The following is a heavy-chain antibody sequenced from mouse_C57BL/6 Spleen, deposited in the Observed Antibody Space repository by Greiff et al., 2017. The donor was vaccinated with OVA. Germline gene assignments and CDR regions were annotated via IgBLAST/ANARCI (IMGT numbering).Heavy chain of an antibody. D-gene: IGHD2-4*01. CDR1: GYTFTTYP. CDR3: ARGGLYYDYPYYAMDY. V-gene: IGHV1-47*01. Sequence: QVQLQQSGAELVKPGASVKMSCKASGYTFTTYPIEWMKQNHGKSLEWIGNFHPYNDDTTYNEKFKGKATLTVEKSSSTVYLELSRLTSDDSAVYYCARGGLYYDYPYYAMDYWGQGTSVTVSS. J-gene: IGHJ4*01. CDR2: FHPYNDDT.